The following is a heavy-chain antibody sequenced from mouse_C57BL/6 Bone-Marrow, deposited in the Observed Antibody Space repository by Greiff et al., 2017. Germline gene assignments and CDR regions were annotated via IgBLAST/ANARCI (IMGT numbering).Heavy chain of an antibody. CDR2: ISSGGSYT. Sequence: EVQLVESGGDLVKPGGSLKLSCAASGFTFSSYGMSWVRQTPDKRLEWVATISSGGSYTYYPDSVKGRFTLSRDNAKKTLYLQMSSLKSEDTAMYYCASRWLLAYWGQGTTLTVSS. CDR3: ASRWLLAY. CDR1: GFTFSSYG. V-gene: IGHV5-6*01. J-gene: IGHJ2*01. D-gene: IGHD2-3*01.